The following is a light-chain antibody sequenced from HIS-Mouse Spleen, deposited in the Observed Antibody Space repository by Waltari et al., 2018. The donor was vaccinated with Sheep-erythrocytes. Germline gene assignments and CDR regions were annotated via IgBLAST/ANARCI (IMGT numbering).Light chain of an antibody. CDR3: CSYAGSSTPWV. V-gene: IGLV2-23*01. CDR2: EGS. CDR1: SSDVGSYNL. J-gene: IGLJ3*02. Sequence: QSALTQPASVSGSPGQSITISCTGTSSDVGSYNLVSWYQQHPGKAPKLRIDEGSKRPSVVPDRVSGSKSGNTASLTISGLQAEDEADYYCCSYAGSSTPWVFGGGTKLTVL.